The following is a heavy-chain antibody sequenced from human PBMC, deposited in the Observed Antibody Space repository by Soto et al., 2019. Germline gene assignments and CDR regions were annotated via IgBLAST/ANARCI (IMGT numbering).Heavy chain of an antibody. D-gene: IGHD3-22*01. CDR2: IIPIFGTA. CDR3: ARGHQGGYYFGDAFDI. CDR1: GGTFSSYA. V-gene: IGHV1-69*12. Sequence: QVQLVQSGAEVKKPGSSVKVSCKASGGTFSSYAISWVRQAPGQGLEWMGGIIPIFGTANYAQKFQGRVTITGDESTSTAYMELGSLRSEDTAVYYCARGHQGGYYFGDAFDIWGQGTMVTVSS. J-gene: IGHJ3*02.